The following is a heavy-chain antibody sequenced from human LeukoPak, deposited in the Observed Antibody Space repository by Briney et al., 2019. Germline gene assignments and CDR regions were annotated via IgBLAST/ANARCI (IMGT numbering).Heavy chain of an antibody. CDR2: IYYSGST. Sequence: SETLSLTCTVSGGSISSYYWSWIRQPPGKGLEWIGYIYYSGSTNYNPSLKSRVTISVDTSKNQFSLKLGSVTAADTAVYYCARDRPTTYYYGSGSSSNAFDIWGQGTMVTVSS. J-gene: IGHJ3*02. CDR3: ARDRPTTYYYGSGSSSNAFDI. CDR1: GGSISSYY. D-gene: IGHD3-10*01. V-gene: IGHV4-59*01.